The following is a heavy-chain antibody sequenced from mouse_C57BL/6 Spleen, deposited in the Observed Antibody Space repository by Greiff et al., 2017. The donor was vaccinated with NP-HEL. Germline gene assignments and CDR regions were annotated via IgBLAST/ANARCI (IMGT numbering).Heavy chain of an antibody. CDR1: GYTFTSYW. CDR2: IHPSDSDT. D-gene: IGHD4-1*01. Sequence: QVQLQQPGAELVKPGASVKVSCKASGYTFTSYWMHWVKQRPGQGLEWIGRIHPSDSDTNYNQKFKGKATLTVDKSSSTAYMQLRSLTSEDSAVYCCAIVTGTDAMDYWGQGTSVTVSS. CDR3: AIVTGTDAMDY. J-gene: IGHJ4*01. V-gene: IGHV1-74*01.